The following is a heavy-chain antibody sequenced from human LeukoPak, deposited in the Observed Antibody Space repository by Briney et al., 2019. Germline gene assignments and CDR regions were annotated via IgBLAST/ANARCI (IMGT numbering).Heavy chain of an antibody. Sequence: PSETLSLTCTLSGGSFGNFYWSWLRQPPGKRLEWIGYIFYSGSTTYNPSFESRVTLSVDTTKNQFFLKMNSVTAADTAVYYCAGTEYNWFDPWGQGIVVTVSS. CDR1: GGSFGNFY. V-gene: IGHV4-59*01. CDR3: AGTEYNWFDP. CDR2: IFYSGST. J-gene: IGHJ5*02.